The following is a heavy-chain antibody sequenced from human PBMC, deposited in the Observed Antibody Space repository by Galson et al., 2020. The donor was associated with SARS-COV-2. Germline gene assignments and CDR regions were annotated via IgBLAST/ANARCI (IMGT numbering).Heavy chain of an antibody. Sequence: ASVKVSCKASGYTFTTFYITWVRQAPGQGLEWMGKISPYNSNTNYTEKLQGRVTMTTDTSTSTAYMELRSRTSDDTAVYYCARSLSLGDCSGGSCFFYWGQGTLVTVSS. D-gene: IGHD2-15*01. CDR3: ARSLSLGDCSGGSCFFY. CDR2: ISPYNSNT. V-gene: IGHV1-18*01. CDR1: GYTFTTFY. J-gene: IGHJ4*02.